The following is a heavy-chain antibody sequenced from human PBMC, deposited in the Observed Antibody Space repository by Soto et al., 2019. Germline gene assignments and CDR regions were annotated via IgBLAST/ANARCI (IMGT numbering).Heavy chain of an antibody. V-gene: IGHV4-61*01. CDR3: ARYDAESGSNKLDP. Sequence: QVQLQESGPGVVKPSDTLCVTCTVSGGSVSSRSHFWSWIRQPPGGGLQWIGYIYYTGNTNYSPSLKSRATLSVDTSRNQFSLRLSSVTAADTAIYYCARYDAESGSNKLDPWGQGTLVTVSS. J-gene: IGHJ5*02. CDR2: IYYTGNT. D-gene: IGHD5-12*01. CDR1: GGSVSSRSHF.